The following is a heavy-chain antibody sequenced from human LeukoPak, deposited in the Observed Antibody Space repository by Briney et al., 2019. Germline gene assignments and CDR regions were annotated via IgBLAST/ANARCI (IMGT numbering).Heavy chain of an antibody. D-gene: IGHD2-21*02. J-gene: IGHJ5*02. CDR3: ARVWYSVWKTPGDP. Sequence: PGRSLRLSCAASGFTFSSYGMHWVRQAPGKGLEWVAVISYDGSNKYYADSVKGRFTISRDNSKNTLYLQMNSLRAEDTAVYYCARVWYSVWKTPGDPWGQGTLVTVSS. CDR1: GFTFSSYG. V-gene: IGHV3-30*03. CDR2: ISYDGSNK.